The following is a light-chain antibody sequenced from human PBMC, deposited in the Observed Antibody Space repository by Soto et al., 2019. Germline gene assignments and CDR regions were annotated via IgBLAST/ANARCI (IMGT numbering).Light chain of an antibody. CDR1: QNINTW. V-gene: IGKV1-5*01. CDR2: DAS. Sequence: DIQMTQSPATLSASIGDRITITCRASQNINTWLAWYQQKPGRAPKVLIYDASSLESGVPSRISGSGSGTEFILTISSLQLDDFATYYCHQYYGYPYTFGRGTKLEIK. CDR3: HQYYGYPYT. J-gene: IGKJ2*01.